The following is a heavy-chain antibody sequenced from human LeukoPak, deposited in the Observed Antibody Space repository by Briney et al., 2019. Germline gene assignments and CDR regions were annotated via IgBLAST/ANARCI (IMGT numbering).Heavy chain of an antibody. V-gene: IGHV3-23*01. D-gene: IGHD6-19*01. CDR1: GFTFSSYG. Sequence: GGSLRLSCAASGFTFSSYGMSWVRQAPGKGLEWVSAISGSGDSTYYADSVKGRFTISRDNSKNTLDLQMNSLRAEDTAVYYCAERVTGTGAFDYWGQGTLVTVSS. CDR3: AERVTGTGAFDY. CDR2: ISGSGDST. J-gene: IGHJ4*02.